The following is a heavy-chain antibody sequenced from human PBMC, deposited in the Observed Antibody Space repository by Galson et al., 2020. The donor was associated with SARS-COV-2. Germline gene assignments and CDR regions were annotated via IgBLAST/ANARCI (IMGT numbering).Heavy chain of an antibody. V-gene: IGHV3-23*01. Sequence: GESLKISCAASGFRFTSYVMNWVRPAPGKGLEWVSTISASGGTPYYADSGKGRFTISRDNSKNTLYLEMKNLRVEDTAQYHCVKGRGVVGAAGDFWGQGALVTVSS. CDR3: VKGRGVVGAAGDF. CDR2: ISASGGTP. J-gene: IGHJ4*02. D-gene: IGHD1-26*01. CDR1: GFRFTSYV.